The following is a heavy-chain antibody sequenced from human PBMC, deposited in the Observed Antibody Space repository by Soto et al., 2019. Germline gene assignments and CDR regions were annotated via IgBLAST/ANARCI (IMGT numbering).Heavy chain of an antibody. J-gene: IGHJ5*02. CDR3: VRGPRGIYGNDH. D-gene: IGHD2-8*02. Sequence: EVQLVESGGGLVQPGGSLRLSCAASGFTFSNDWMHWVRQGAGKGLVWVSRINMDGSRTNYADSVRGRFTISRDNAKNTVYLQMNSLRAEDTAIYYCVRGPRGIYGNDHWGQGALVTVSS. V-gene: IGHV3-74*01. CDR2: INMDGSRT. CDR1: GFTFSNDW.